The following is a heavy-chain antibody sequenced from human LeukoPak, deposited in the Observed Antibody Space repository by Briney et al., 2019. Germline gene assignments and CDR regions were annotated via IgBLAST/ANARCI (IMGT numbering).Heavy chain of an antibody. CDR1: GGSFSGYY. CDR3: ARYCTSTTCILRGFDY. V-gene: IGHV4-34*01. CDR2: IYHTGSA. Sequence: SETLSLTCAVYGGSFSGYYWNWIRQPPGKGLEWIANIYHTGSAHYNPSLKSRVTISVDTSKNQFSLKLSSVTAADTAVYYCARYCTSTTCILRGFDYWGQGTLVTVSS. J-gene: IGHJ4*02. D-gene: IGHD2-2*01.